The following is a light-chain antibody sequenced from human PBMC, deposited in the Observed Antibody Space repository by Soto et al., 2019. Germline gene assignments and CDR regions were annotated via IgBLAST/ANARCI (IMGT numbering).Light chain of an antibody. CDR2: DDS. Sequence: SYELTQPPSVSVAPGQTARITCGGDNIGSKGEHWYQQKPGQAPVLVVYDDSDRPSGIPERFTGSNSGNTATLTISTVEAGDEAGYYCQVWDSSGDHHVIFGGGTKVTVL. J-gene: IGLJ2*01. CDR1: NIGSKG. V-gene: IGLV3-21*02. CDR3: QVWDSSGDHHVI.